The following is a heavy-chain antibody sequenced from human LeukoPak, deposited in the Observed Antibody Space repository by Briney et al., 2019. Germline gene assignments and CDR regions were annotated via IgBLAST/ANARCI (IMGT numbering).Heavy chain of an antibody. CDR2: ISSSSSYT. CDR3: ARTDVDTAMVPPYYFDY. V-gene: IGHV3-11*03. CDR1: GVTFSRYW. J-gene: IGHJ4*02. Sequence: GGSLRLSCAASGVTFSRYWMHWVRQAPGKGLEWVSYISSSSSYTNYADSVKGRFTISRDNAKNSLYLQMNSLRAEDTAVYYCARTDVDTAMVPPYYFDYWGQGTLVTVSS. D-gene: IGHD5-18*01.